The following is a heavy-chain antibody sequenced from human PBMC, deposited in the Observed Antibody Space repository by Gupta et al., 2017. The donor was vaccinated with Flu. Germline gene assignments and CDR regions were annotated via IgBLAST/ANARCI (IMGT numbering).Heavy chain of an antibody. Sequence: EVQLVESGGDLVQPGESLRLSCTACGSSVSSYWMHWVRQAPGKGLVWVSRINSAGSRLTYADSVMGRFTISRDNAKNTVYLQMNSLRVEDTAVYYCVRSYCLSNNCYGWFDPWGQGTLVTVAS. CDR2: INSAGSRL. J-gene: IGHJ5*02. CDR1: GSSVSSYW. D-gene: IGHD2-2*01. CDR3: VRSYCLSNNCYGWFDP. V-gene: IGHV3-74*01.